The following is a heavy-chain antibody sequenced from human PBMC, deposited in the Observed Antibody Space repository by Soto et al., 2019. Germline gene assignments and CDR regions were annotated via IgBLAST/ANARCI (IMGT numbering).Heavy chain of an antibody. J-gene: IGHJ6*02. CDR3: ARRGGSSSGYYYYAMDV. Sequence: LSLTCSVSSDSMNSGGYYWSWMRQHPGKGLEWIGYIYSNGDTYYNPSLKSRVTISVDTSKNQFSLNPTSVTAADTAVYYCARRGGSSSGYYYYAMDVWGQGTTVTVSS. V-gene: IGHV4-31*03. D-gene: IGHD6-6*01. CDR1: SDSMNSGGYY. CDR2: IYSNGDT.